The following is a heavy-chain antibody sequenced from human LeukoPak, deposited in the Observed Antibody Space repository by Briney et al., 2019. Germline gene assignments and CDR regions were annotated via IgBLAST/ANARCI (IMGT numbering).Heavy chain of an antibody. D-gene: IGHD1-7*01. V-gene: IGHV1-18*01. CDR2: ISAYNGNT. CDR3: ARARTGTTSSFDY. CDR1: GYTFTSYG. Sequence: ASVKVSCKASGYTFTSYGISWVRQAPGQGLEWMGWISAYNGNTNYAQKLQGRVTMTTDTSTSTAYMDLSRLRSDDTAVYYCARARTGTTSSFDYWGQGTLVAVSS. J-gene: IGHJ4*02.